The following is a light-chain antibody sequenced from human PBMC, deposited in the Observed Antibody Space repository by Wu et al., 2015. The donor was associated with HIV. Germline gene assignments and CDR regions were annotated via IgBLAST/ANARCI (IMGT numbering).Light chain of an antibody. Sequence: EIVMTQSPATLSVSPGERVTLSCRASQSIGRNLAWYQQKPGQAPRLLVYAASTRATGLAARFSGGGSGTEFALTISSMQSEDSAVYYCQHRFTWPLTFGQGTRLEIK. CDR2: AAS. CDR3: QHRFTWPLT. CDR1: QSIGRN. V-gene: IGKV3-15*01. J-gene: IGKJ5*01.